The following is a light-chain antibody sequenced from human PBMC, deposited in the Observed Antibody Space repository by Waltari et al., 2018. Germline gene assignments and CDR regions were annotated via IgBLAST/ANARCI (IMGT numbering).Light chain of an antibody. J-gene: IGKJ1*01. CDR1: QSLVHSDGNTY. Sequence: DVVMSQSPLSLPVTLGQPASISCRSSQSLVHSDGNTYLNWFQQRPGQSPRRLFYKVSNRDSGVPDRFSGSGSGTDVTLKISRVEAEDVGVYYCMQGTHWPWTFGQGTKVDIK. CDR3: MQGTHWPWT. V-gene: IGKV2-30*02. CDR2: KVS.